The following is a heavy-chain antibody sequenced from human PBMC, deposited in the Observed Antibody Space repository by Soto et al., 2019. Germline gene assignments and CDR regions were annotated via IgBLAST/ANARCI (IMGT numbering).Heavy chain of an antibody. J-gene: IGHJ3*02. CDR1: GGSISSYY. V-gene: IGHV4-59*01. D-gene: IGHD2-15*01. CDR3: ARDGPSGYCSGGSCSNDAFDI. CDR2: IYSSGST. Sequence: SETLSLTCTVSGGSISSYYWSWIRQPPGKGLEWSGYIYSSGSTNYNPSLKSRVTISVDTSKNQFSLKLSSVTAADTAVYYCARDGPSGYCSGGSCSNDAFDIWGQGTMVTVSS.